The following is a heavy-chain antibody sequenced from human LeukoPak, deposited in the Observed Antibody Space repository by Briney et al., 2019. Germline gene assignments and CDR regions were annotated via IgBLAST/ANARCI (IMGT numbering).Heavy chain of an antibody. Sequence: GGSLRLSCAASGFTFSSYVMHWVRQAPGKGLEWVAIISYDGSNEYYADSVKGRFTISRDNAKNSLYLQMNSLRVEDTAVYYCATLSVVVLPAELNWGQGTLVTVSS. D-gene: IGHD2-15*01. CDR1: GFTFSSYV. CDR3: ATLSVVVLPAELN. CDR2: ISYDGSNE. J-gene: IGHJ4*02. V-gene: IGHV3-30*04.